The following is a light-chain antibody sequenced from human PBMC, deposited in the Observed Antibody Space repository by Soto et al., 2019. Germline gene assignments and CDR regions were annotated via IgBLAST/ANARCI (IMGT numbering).Light chain of an antibody. Sequence: DIHMCHSPFARSASLAYRITLPCPACQSISSWLAWYQQKPGKAPKLLIYDASSLESGVPSRFSGSGSGTEFTLTISSLQPDDFATYYCQQYNSYSPETFGQGTKVDIK. CDR3: QQYNSYSPET. J-gene: IGKJ1*01. CDR2: DAS. CDR1: QSISSW. V-gene: IGKV1-5*01.